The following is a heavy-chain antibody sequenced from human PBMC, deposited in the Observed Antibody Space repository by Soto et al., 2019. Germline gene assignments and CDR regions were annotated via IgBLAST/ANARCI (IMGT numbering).Heavy chain of an antibody. CDR2: ISSSSSYI. Sequence: EVQLVESGGGLVKPGGSLRLSCAASGFTFSSYSMNWVRQAPGKGLEWVSSISSSSSYIYYAGSVKGRFTISRDNAKNSLYLQMNSLRAEDTAVYYCARGAREGRKQWLDRHRDYYYYGMDVWGQGTTVTVSS. CDR1: GFTFSSYS. CDR3: ARGAREGRKQWLDRHRDYYYYGMDV. J-gene: IGHJ6*02. D-gene: IGHD6-19*01. V-gene: IGHV3-21*01.